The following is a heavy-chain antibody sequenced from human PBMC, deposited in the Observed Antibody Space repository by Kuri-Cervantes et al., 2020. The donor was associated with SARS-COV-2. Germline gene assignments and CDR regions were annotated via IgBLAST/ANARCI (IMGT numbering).Heavy chain of an antibody. D-gene: IGHD3-22*01. J-gene: IGHJ4*02. Sequence: GESLKISCAASGFTFNSCWMTWVRQAPGKGLEWVANIKHDGSDKFYVDSVKGRFTISRDNAKNSLYLQMNNLRVDDGAVYYCARDLLNYYDSSGYGYWGQGTLVTVFS. CDR3: ARDLLNYYDSSGYGY. CDR1: GFTFNSCW. V-gene: IGHV3-7*01. CDR2: IKHDGSDK.